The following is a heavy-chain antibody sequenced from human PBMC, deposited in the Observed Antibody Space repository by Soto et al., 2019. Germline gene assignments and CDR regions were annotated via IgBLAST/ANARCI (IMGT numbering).Heavy chain of an antibody. CDR2: IYYSGST. V-gene: IGHV4-31*03. CDR1: GGSISSGGYY. D-gene: IGHD2-15*01. J-gene: IGHJ5*02. Sequence: PSETLSLTCTVSGGSISSGGYYWSWIRQHPGKGLEWIGYIYYSGSTYYNPSLKSRVTISVDTSKNQFSLKLSSVTAADTAVYYCARERIVLPSNWFDPWGQGTLVNVSS. CDR3: ARERIVLPSNWFDP.